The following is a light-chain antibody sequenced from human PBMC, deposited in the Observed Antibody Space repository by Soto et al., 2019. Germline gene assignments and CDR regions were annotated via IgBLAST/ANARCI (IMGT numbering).Light chain of an antibody. V-gene: IGKV1-39*01. Sequence: DIQMTQSPSSLSASVGDRVTITCRASQGISGYLNWYQQKPGKAPNLLIYEASNLQNGVPSRFSASGSGTDFSLTISRLQPEDFATYYCQQTYTLPLTFGPGTKVDIK. CDR1: QGISGY. CDR3: QQTYTLPLT. CDR2: EAS. J-gene: IGKJ3*01.